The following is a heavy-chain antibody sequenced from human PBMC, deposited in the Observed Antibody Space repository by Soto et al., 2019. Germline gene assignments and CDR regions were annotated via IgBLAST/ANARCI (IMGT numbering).Heavy chain of an antibody. CDR1: GGTFSSYT. Sequence: KVSCKASGGTFSSYTISWVRQAPGQGLEWMGRIIPILGIANYAQKFQGRVTITADKSTSTAYMELSSLRSEDTAVYYCAMGTIFYGDYGGDYYYYMDVWGKGTTVTVSS. CDR2: IIPILGIA. V-gene: IGHV1-69*02. J-gene: IGHJ6*03. D-gene: IGHD4-17*01. CDR3: AMGTIFYGDYGGDYYYYMDV.